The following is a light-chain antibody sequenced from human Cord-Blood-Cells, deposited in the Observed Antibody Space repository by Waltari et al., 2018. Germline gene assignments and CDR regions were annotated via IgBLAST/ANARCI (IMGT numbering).Light chain of an antibody. Sequence: SYELTQPPSVSVSPGQTASIPCSGDTLGDKYACWYQQKPGQSPVLVIYQDSKRPSGIPGRFSGSNSGNTATLTISGTQAMDEADYYCQAWDSSTGVFGTGTKVTVL. CDR1: TLGDKY. CDR3: QAWDSSTGV. V-gene: IGLV3-1*01. CDR2: QDS. J-gene: IGLJ1*01.